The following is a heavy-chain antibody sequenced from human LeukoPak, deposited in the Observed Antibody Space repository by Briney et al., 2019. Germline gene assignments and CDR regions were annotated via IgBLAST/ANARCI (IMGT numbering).Heavy chain of an antibody. CDR3: AIVTTVTTRDDAFDI. CDR1: GFTFSNFW. J-gene: IGHJ3*02. D-gene: IGHD4-17*01. V-gene: IGHV3-74*01. Sequence: PGGSLRLSCAASGFTFSNFWVHWVRQTPGEGLLWVSRINNDGDSTNYADSVKGRFTISRDNAKNSLYLQMNSLRAEDTAVYYCAIVTTVTTRDDAFDIWGQGTMVTVSS. CDR2: INNDGDST.